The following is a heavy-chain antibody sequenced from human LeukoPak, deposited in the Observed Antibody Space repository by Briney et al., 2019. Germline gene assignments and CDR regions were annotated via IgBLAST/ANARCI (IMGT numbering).Heavy chain of an antibody. D-gene: IGHD6-19*01. CDR2: INPNTGAT. Sequence: ASVKVSCKPSEYTFTVYYLHWVRQAPGQRLGWMGWINPNTGATVYTNKLQGRVTMTRDTSIDTAYMEMRSLRSDDTAVYYCARDRVGSGWPRRWYFEFWGQGTLITVSS. CDR1: EYTFTVYY. J-gene: IGHJ4*02. CDR3: ARDRVGSGWPRRWYFEF. V-gene: IGHV1-2*07.